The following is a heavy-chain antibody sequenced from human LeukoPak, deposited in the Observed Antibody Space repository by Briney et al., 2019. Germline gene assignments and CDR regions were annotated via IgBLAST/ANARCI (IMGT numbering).Heavy chain of an antibody. J-gene: IGHJ4*02. D-gene: IGHD3-22*01. Sequence: GGSLRLSCVVSEFPMRDAWMSWVRQAPGKGLEWVANIKQDGSEKYYVDSVKGRFTISRDNAKNSLYLQMNSLRAEDTAVYYCARDLVRRGYYYPYYFDYWGQGTLVTVSS. CDR1: EFPMRDAW. CDR3: ARDLVRRGYYYPYYFDY. V-gene: IGHV3-7*01. CDR2: IKQDGSEK.